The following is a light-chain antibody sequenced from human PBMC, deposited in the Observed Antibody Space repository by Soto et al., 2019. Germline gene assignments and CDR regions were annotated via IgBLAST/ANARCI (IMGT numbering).Light chain of an antibody. J-gene: IGLJ3*02. CDR3: LLFHSGPGV. CDR1: TGVVTSGHY. V-gene: IGLV7-46*01. Sequence: QAVVTQEPSLTVSPGGTVTLTCGSSTGVVTSGHYPYWFQQKPGQAPRTLIFDASNKHSWTPGRFSGSLLGGKAALTLSGAQPEDEADYYCLLFHSGPGVFGGGTKVTVL. CDR2: DAS.